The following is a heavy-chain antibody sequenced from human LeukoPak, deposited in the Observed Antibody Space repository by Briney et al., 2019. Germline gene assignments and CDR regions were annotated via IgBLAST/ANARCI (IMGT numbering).Heavy chain of an antibody. CDR2: IIPIFGTA. CDR3: AGTGVIGSSSGYYYYYYMDV. Sequence: SVKVSCKASGGTFSSYAISWVRQAPGQGLEWMGGIIPIFGTANYAQKFQGRVTITTGESTSTAYMELSSLRSEDTAVYYCAGTGVIGSSSGYYYYYYMDVWGKGTTVTVSS. J-gene: IGHJ6*03. CDR1: GGTFSSYA. V-gene: IGHV1-69*05. D-gene: IGHD6-6*01.